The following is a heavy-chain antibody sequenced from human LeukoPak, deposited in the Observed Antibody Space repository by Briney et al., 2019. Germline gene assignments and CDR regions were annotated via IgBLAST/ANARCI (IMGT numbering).Heavy chain of an antibody. J-gene: IGHJ4*02. V-gene: IGHV3-23*01. CDR1: GFTFNSYA. CDR3: ARDYADYVGYFFFDY. D-gene: IGHD4-17*01. Sequence: GGSLRLSCAASGFTFNSYAMTWVRQAPGKGLEWVSSISGGGETTYYADSAKGRFTISRDNSQNTLYLQMNSLRAEDTAVYYCARDYADYVGYFFFDYWGQGTLVTVSS. CDR2: ISGGGETT.